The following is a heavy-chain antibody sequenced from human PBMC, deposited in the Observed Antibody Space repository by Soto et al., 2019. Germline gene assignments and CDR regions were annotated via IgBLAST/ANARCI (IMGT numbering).Heavy chain of an antibody. CDR3: ASDRIEGGYDILTGYSANDY. D-gene: IGHD3-9*01. Sequence: QVQLVQSGAEVKKPGASVKVSCKASGYTFTSYGISWVRQAPGQGLEWMGWIGAYNGNTNYAQKLQGRVTMTTDTPTSTAYMEVRSLRSDDTAVYYCASDRIEGGYDILTGYSANDYWGQGTLVTVSS. CDR2: IGAYNGNT. CDR1: GYTFTSYG. V-gene: IGHV1-18*04. J-gene: IGHJ4*02.